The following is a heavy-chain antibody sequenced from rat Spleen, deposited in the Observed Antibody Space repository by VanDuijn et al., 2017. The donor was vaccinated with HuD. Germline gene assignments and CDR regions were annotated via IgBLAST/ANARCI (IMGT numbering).Heavy chain of an antibody. D-gene: IGHD1-11*01. J-gene: IGHJ3*01. CDR2: ISYDGSST. CDR3: ATRDGGYPG. V-gene: IGHV5-7*01. CDR1: GFTFSDYY. Sequence: EVQLVESGGGLVQPGRSLKLSCAASGFTFSDYYMAWVRQAPTKGLEWVATISYDGSSTYYRDSVKGRFTISRDNAKSTLYLQMDSLRSEDTATYYCATRDGGYPGWGQGTLVTVSS.